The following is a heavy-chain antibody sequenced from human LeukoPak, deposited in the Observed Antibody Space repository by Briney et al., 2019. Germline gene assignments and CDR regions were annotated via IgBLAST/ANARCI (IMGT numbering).Heavy chain of an antibody. CDR3: ARVRSRDSGYDPPDY. V-gene: IGHV1-46*01. J-gene: IGHJ4*02. CDR1: GYTFTSYY. CDR2: INPSGGST. D-gene: IGHD5-12*01. Sequence: EASVKVSCKASGYTFTSYYMHWMRQAPGQGLEWMGIINPSGGSTSYAQKFQGRVTMTRDTSTSTVYMELSSLRSEDTAVYYCARVRSRDSGYDPPDYWGQGTLVTVSS.